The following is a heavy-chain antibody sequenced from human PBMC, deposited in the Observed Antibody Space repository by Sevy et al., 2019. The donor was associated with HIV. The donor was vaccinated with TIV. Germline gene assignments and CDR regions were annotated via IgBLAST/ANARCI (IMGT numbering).Heavy chain of an antibody. CDR1: GFTFDDFA. J-gene: IGHJ4*02. D-gene: IGHD6-19*01. V-gene: IGHV3-9*01. CDR3: AKDIGATGIAVVAN. Sequence: GGSLRLSCAASGFTFDDFAMHWVRQVPVKGLEWVSGLNWDSGSVAYADSVKGRFTISRDNAKNALFLQMNSLRAEDTALYYCAKDIGATGIAVVANWGQGIQVTVPQ. CDR2: LNWDSGSV.